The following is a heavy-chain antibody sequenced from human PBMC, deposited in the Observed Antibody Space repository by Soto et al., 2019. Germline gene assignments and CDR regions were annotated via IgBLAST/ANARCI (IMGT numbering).Heavy chain of an antibody. D-gene: IGHD6-19*01. J-gene: IGHJ6*02. CDR3: ARTVSSGWNNYYGMDV. CDR1: GFSLSTSGMC. V-gene: IGHV2-70*01. Sequence: GSGPTLVNPTQTLTLTCTFSGFSLSTSGMCVSWIRQPPGEALEWLALIDWDDDKYYSTSLKTRLTISKDTSKNQVVLTMTNMDPVDTATYYCARTVSSGWNNYYGMDVWGQGTTVTVSS. CDR2: IDWDDDK.